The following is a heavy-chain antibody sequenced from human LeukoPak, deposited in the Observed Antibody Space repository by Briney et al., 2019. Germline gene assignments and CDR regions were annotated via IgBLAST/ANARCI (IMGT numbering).Heavy chain of an antibody. J-gene: IGHJ4*02. V-gene: IGHV3-20*04. CDR3: ARGTLKAAATDFDY. CDR2: INWNGGST. D-gene: IGHD6-13*01. CDR1: GFTFDDYG. Sequence: GGSLRLSCATSGFTFDDYGMSWVRQAPGKGLEWVSGINWNGGSTGYADSVKGRFTISRDNAKNSLYLQMNSLRAEDTALYYCARGTLKAAATDFDYWGQGTLVTVSS.